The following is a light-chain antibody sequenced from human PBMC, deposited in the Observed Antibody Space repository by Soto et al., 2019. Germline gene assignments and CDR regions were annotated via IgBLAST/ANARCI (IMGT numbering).Light chain of an antibody. V-gene: IGKV3D-15*01. CDR1: QTVGVR. Sequence: EIVMTQSPATLSASPGERATLSCRASQTVGVRLAWYQHKPGQAPRLLIYEASNRAAGVPPRFSGGGFGTEFTLNISSLQPDDSAIYYCQHYNTYSKAFGPGTKVDIK. CDR2: EAS. CDR3: QHYNTYSKA. J-gene: IGKJ3*01.